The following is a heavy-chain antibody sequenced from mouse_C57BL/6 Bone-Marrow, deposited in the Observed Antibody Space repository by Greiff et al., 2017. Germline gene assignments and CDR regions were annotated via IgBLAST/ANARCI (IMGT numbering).Heavy chain of an antibody. J-gene: IGHJ4*01. CDR3: ARGGGSSYASAMDY. CDR2: IYPGSGSP. Sequence: VQLQQPGAELVKPGASVKMSCKASGYTFTSYWITWVKQRPGQGLEWIGDIYPGSGSPNYNEKFKSKATLTVDTSSSTAYMQLSSLTSEDSAVYYCARGGGSSYASAMDYWGQGTSVTVSS. CDR1: GYTFTSYW. V-gene: IGHV1-55*01. D-gene: IGHD1-1*01.